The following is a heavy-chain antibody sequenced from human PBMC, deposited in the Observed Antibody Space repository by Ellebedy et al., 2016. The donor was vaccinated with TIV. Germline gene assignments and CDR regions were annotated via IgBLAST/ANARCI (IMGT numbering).Heavy chain of an antibody. Sequence: GESLKISCAASGFTFSSYSMNWVRQAPGKGLEWVSSISSSSSYIYYADSVKGRFTISRDNAKNSLYLQMNSLRAEDTAVYYCARGSGWYGELYYFDYWGQGTLVTVSS. V-gene: IGHV3-21*01. CDR3: ARGSGWYGELYYFDY. CDR1: GFTFSSYS. CDR2: ISSSSSYI. D-gene: IGHD6-19*01. J-gene: IGHJ4*02.